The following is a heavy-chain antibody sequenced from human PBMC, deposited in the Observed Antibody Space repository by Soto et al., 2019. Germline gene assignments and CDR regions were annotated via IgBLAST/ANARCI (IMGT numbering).Heavy chain of an antibody. Sequence: EVQLVESGGGLVQPGRSLRLSCAASGFTFDDYAMHWVRQAPGKGLEWVSGISWNSGSIGYADSVKGRFTISRDNAKSSLYLQMNSLRAEDTALYYCAKGTTVTTGAFDIWGQGTMVTVSS. D-gene: IGHD4-17*01. CDR1: GFTFDDYA. CDR3: AKGTTVTTGAFDI. V-gene: IGHV3-9*01. J-gene: IGHJ3*02. CDR2: ISWNSGSI.